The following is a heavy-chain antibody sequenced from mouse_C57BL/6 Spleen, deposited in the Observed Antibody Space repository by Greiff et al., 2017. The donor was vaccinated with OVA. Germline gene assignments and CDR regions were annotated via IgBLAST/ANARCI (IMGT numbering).Heavy chain of an antibody. V-gene: IGHV14-4*01. CDR3: TDYGGFAY. Sequence: EVQLQQSGAELVRPGASVKMSCTASGFNIKDDYMHWVKQRPEQGLEWIGWIYPGNGDTDYAAKFQGKATITADTSSNTAYLQLSSLTSEDTAVYYCTDYGGFAYWGQGAMVTVSA. D-gene: IGHD2-4*01. CDR2: IYPGNGDT. J-gene: IGHJ3*01. CDR1: GFNIKDDY.